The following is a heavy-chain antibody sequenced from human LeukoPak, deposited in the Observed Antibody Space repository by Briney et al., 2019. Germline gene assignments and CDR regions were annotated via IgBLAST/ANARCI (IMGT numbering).Heavy chain of an antibody. D-gene: IGHD2-21*02. CDR3: GSTNNIPSLKTRVSKSVDTSKKQCSLTLGSLTAADTAVYYCTSVDGVVVVSYYCFDL. V-gene: IGHV4-59*11. CDR2: IYYSGST. J-gene: IGHJ2*01. CDR1: GGSISSHY. Sequence: PSETLSLTCTVSGGSISSHYWSWIRQPPGKGLEWIGYIYYSGSTNYNPSLKSRVTISVDTSKNQFSLKLGSVTAAHTAVYYCGSTNNIPSLKTRVSKSVDTSKKQCSLTLGSLTAADTAVYYCTSVDGVVVVSYYCFDLWGRGTLVTVSS.